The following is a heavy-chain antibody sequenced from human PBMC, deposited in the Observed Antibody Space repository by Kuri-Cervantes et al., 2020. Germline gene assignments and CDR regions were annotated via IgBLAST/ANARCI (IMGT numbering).Heavy chain of an antibody. CDR1: GFTFSSYA. CDR3: AKGSSTSRPYYFDY. Sequence: GESLKISCAASGFTFSSYAMHWVRQAPGKGLEWVAVISYDGSNKYYADSVKGRFTISRDNSQNTLYLQVNGLRAEDTAVYYCAKGSSTSRPYYFDYWGQGTLVTVSS. D-gene: IGHD6-13*01. CDR2: ISYDGSNK. V-gene: IGHV3-30*07. J-gene: IGHJ4*02.